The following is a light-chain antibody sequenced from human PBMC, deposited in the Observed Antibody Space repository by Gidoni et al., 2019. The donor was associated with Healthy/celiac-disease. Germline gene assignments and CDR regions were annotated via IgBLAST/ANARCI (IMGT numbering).Light chain of an antibody. J-gene: IGLJ3*02. Sequence: QSVLTHPPSASGTPGQRVTITCAGRSANIGSNYVYWYQQLPGTAPNLLIYRNKQRPSGVPDRFSGSKSGTSASLAISGLRSEDEADYYCAAWDDSLSGWVFGGGTKLTVL. V-gene: IGLV1-47*01. CDR3: AAWDDSLSGWV. CDR2: RNK. CDR1: SANIGSNY.